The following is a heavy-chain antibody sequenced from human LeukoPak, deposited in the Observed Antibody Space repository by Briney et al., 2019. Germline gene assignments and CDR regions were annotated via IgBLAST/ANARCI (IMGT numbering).Heavy chain of an antibody. J-gene: IGHJ6*03. CDR2: INPNSGGT. CDR1: GYTFTGYY. CDR3: ARGREVVVVVAATGYYYYYMDV. V-gene: IGHV1-2*02. D-gene: IGHD2-15*01. Sequence: ASVKVSCKASGYTFTGYYMHWVRQAPGQGLEWMGWINPNSGGTNYAQTFQGRVTMTTDTSISTAYMELSRLRSDDTAVYYCARGREVVVVVAATGYYYYYMDVWGKGTTVSVSS.